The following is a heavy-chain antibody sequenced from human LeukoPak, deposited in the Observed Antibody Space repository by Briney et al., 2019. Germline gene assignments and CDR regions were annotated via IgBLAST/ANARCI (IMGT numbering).Heavy chain of an antibody. D-gene: IGHD3-10*01. CDR1: GGSISSGSYY. V-gene: IGHV4-39*01. CDR2: IYYSGST. J-gene: IGHJ5*02. CDR3: ARTLYGSGSHHNWFDP. Sequence: SETLSLTCAVSGGSISSGSYYWGWIRQPPGKGLEWIGSIYYSGSTYYNPSLKSRVTISVDTSKNQFSLKLSSVTAADTAVYYCARTLYGSGSHHNWFDPWGQGTLVTVSS.